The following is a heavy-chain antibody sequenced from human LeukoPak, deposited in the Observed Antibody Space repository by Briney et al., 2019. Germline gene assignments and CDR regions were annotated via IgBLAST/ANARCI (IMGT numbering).Heavy chain of an antibody. CDR3: AKDGTVTSWFGEYYFDY. CDR2: ISGSGGST. V-gene: IGHV3-23*01. D-gene: IGHD4-17*01. CDR1: GFTFSSYA. J-gene: IGHJ4*02. Sequence: GGSLRLSCAASGFTFSSYAMSWVRQAPGKGLEWVSAISGSGGSTYYADSVEGRFTISRDNSKNTLYLQMNSLRAEDTAVYYCAKDGTVTSWFGEYYFDYWGQGTLVTVSS.